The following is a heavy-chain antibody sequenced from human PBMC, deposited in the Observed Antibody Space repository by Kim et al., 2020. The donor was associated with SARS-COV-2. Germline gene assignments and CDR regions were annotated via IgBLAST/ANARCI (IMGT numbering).Heavy chain of an antibody. J-gene: IGHJ1*01. CDR2: IWYDGSNK. V-gene: IGHV3-33*01. D-gene: IGHD6-13*01. CDR1: GFTFSSYG. CDR3: ARNVHGQQLPYFQH. Sequence: GGSLRLSCAASGFTFSSYGMHWVRQAPGKGLEWVAVIWYDGSNKYYADSVKGRFTISRDNSKNTLYLQMNSLRAEDTAVYYCARNVHGQQLPYFQHWGEGNLVTVSS.